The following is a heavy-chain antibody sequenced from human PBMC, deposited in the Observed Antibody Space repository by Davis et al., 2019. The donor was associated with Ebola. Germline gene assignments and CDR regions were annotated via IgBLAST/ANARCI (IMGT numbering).Heavy chain of an antibody. J-gene: IGHJ5*02. D-gene: IGHD6-19*01. V-gene: IGHV4-59*08. CDR1: GGSISSSY. CDR3: ARHAPHSGGWYSAWLDP. Sequence: SETLSLTCTVSGGSISSSYWSWIRQPPGKGLEWIGYIYYIGKINYNPSLESRVTISVDTSKNQLSLRLTSVTAADTAVYYCARHAPHSGGWYSAWLDPWGQGTVVTVSS. CDR2: IYYIGKI.